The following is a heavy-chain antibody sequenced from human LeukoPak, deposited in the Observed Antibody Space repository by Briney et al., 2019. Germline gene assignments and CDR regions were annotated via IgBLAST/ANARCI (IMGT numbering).Heavy chain of an antibody. CDR3: ARRRYCSSTSCYEGAFDI. V-gene: IGHV5-51*01. CDR2: VXXGDSDT. D-gene: IGHD2-2*01. Sequence: GESLKISCKVSGYSFTNYWIAWXXQMPGKGLEWMXXVXXGDSDTRYSTSFQGQVTISADKSFSTAYLQWSSLKASDTAMYYCARRRYCSSTSCYEGAFDIWGQGTMVTVSS. CDR1: GYSFTNYW. J-gene: IGHJ3*02.